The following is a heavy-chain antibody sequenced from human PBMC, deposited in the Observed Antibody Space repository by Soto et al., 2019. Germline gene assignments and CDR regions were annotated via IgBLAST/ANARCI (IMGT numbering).Heavy chain of an antibody. CDR1: GFTFSSYA. CDR3: ARECLSKYHFDY. Sequence: QVQLVESGGGVVQPGRSLRLSCAASGFTFSSYAMHWVRQAPGKGLEWVAVISYDGSNKYYADSVKGRFTISRDNSKNTLYLQMNSLRAEDTAVYYCARECLSKYHFDYWGQGTLVTVSS. CDR2: ISYDGSNK. D-gene: IGHD2-2*01. V-gene: IGHV3-30-3*01. J-gene: IGHJ4*02.